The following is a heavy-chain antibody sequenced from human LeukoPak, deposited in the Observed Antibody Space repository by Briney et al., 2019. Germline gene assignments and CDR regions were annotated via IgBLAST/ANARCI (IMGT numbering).Heavy chain of an antibody. D-gene: IGHD6-19*01. CDR2: ISYDGSNK. V-gene: IGHV3-30-3*01. J-gene: IGHJ4*02. CDR1: GFTFSSYA. CDR3: AKDHDIAVAGVDY. Sequence: GGSLGLSCAASGFTFSSYAMHWVRQAPGKGLEWVAVISYDGSNKYYADSVKGRFTISRDNSKNTLYLQMNSLRAEDTAVYYCAKDHDIAVAGVDYWGQGTLVTVSS.